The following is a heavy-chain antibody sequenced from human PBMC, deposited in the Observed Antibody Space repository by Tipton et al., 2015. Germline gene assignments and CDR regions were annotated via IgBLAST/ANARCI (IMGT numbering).Heavy chain of an antibody. CDR2: INSDGSST. CDR1: GFTFSTYS. V-gene: IGHV3-74*01. CDR3: ARDLSVRGGRLDP. Sequence: SLRLSCAASGFTFSTYSMNWVRQAPGKGLVWVSRINSDGSSTNYADSVKGRFTISRDNAKNTVYLQMNSLRVEDTAVYYCARDLSVRGGRLDPWGQGTLVTVSS. D-gene: IGHD3-10*01. J-gene: IGHJ5*02.